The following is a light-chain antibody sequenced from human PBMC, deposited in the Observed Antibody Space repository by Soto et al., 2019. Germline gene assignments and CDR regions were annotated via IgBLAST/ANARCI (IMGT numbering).Light chain of an antibody. V-gene: IGKV2-28*01. J-gene: IGKJ1*01. CDR2: LGS. CDR1: QSLLHSNGNIY. Sequence: DIVLTQSPLSLPVTPGEPASISCRSSQSLLHSNGNIYLDWYLQKPGQSPHLLIYLGSIRASVVPDRFSGSGSGTDFTLKITRVEAEDVGVYYCMQAIHAPRTFGLGTKVEIK. CDR3: MQAIHAPRT.